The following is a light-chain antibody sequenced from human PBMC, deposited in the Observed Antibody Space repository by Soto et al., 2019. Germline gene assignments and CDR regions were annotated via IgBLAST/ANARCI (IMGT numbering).Light chain of an antibody. Sequence: QSALSQPASVSGSPGQSITISCTGTSSDVGGYNYVSWYQQHPGKAPKLMIYADTDRPSGVSSRFSGSKSGNTASLTISGLQAEDEADYYCSSYTSSSTLFGTGTKVTVL. CDR1: SSDVGGYNY. CDR3: SSYTSSSTL. CDR2: ADT. J-gene: IGLJ1*01. V-gene: IGLV2-14*01.